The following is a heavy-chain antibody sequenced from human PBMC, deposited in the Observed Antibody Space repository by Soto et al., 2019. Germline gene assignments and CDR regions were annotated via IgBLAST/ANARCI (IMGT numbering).Heavy chain of an antibody. V-gene: IGHV1-8*01. D-gene: IGHD2-2*01. Sequence: ASVKVSCKASGYTFTSYDINWVRQATGQGLEWMGWMNPNSGNTGYAQKFQGRVTMTSNTSISTAYMELSSLRFEDTAVYYCARGMPGYCGRTTSYSVWFDPRGPET. CDR2: MNPNSGNT. CDR3: ARGMPGYCGRTTSYSVWFDP. J-gene: IGHJ5*02. CDR1: GYTFTSYD.